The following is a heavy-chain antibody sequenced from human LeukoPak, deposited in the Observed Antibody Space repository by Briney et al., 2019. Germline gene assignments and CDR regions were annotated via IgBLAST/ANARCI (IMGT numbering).Heavy chain of an antibody. Sequence: GGSLRLSCAASGFTFSSYGMHWVRQTPGKGLEWVAVISDDGSNKYYTDSVKGRFTISRDNSKNTLLLQMNSLRVEDTAVYYCAKDPGRGMTGSKGSWFDPWGQGTLVSVSS. CDR2: ISDDGSNK. CDR1: GFTFSSYG. J-gene: IGHJ5*02. D-gene: IGHD3-9*01. CDR3: AKDPGRGMTGSKGSWFDP. V-gene: IGHV3-30*18.